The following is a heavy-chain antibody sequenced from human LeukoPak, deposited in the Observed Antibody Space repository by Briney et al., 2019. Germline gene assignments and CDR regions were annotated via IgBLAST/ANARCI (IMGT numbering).Heavy chain of an antibody. CDR1: GFTFSSYS. D-gene: IGHD4-17*01. J-gene: IGHJ6*03. CDR3: ARDLGDYGDYVYDYYYYMDV. V-gene: IGHV3-21*01. CDR2: ISSSSSYI. Sequence: PGGSLRLSCAASGFTFSSYSMNWVRQAPGKGLEWVSSISSSSSYIYYADSVKGRFTISRDNAKNSLYLQMNSLRAEDTAVYYCARDLGDYGDYVYDYYYYMDVWGKGTTVTVSS.